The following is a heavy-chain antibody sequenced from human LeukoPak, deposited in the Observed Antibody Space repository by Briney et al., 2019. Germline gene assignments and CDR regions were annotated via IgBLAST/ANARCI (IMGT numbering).Heavy chain of an antibody. V-gene: IGHV4-59*11. D-gene: IGHD6-13*01. CDR2: AFYPGST. CDR1: GGPIDRHY. J-gene: IGHJ4*02. CDR3: ASRPAGSTWYGVFDY. Sequence: SETLSLTCTVSGGPIDRHYWSWTRQPPGKGLEWIGYAFYPGSTNYNPSLKSRVTMSLDTSRDQFSLRLTSVTAADTAIYYCASRPAGSTWYGVFDYWSQGTLVTVSS.